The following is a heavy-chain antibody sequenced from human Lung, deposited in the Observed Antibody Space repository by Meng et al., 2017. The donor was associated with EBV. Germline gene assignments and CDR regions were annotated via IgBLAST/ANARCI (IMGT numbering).Heavy chain of an antibody. CDR1: GGAVISGGYY. CDR3: ANAGRFGESLGDY. J-gene: IGHJ4*02. V-gene: IGHV4-31*04. Sequence: QVRLQESGPGLVQPSQTLSLPCTVSGGAVISGGYYWSWTRQQPGKGLEWIGYIYYTGSSFYNPSLKSRVTISVDTSKNQFSLNLSSVTAADTAVYYCANAGRFGESLGDYWGQGILVTVSS. D-gene: IGHD3-10*01. CDR2: IYYTGSS.